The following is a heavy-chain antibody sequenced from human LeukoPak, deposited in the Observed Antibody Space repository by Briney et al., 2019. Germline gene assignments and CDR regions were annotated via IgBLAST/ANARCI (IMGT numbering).Heavy chain of an antibody. CDR1: GNNFRKHW. V-gene: IGHV5-51*01. J-gene: IGHJ4*02. CDR3: ATLRDGYHLYDY. Sequence: GESLEISCKSSGNNFRKHWIAWVRQMPGKGLELMGYIYPGDSDTRYSPSFQGHVTISADTSISTAYLQWSSVKASDTAMYYCATLRDGYHLYDYWGQGALVTVSS. D-gene: IGHD5-24*01. CDR2: IYPGDSDT.